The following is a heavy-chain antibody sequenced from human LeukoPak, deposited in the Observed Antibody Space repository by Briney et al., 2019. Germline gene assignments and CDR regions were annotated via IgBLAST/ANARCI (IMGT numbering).Heavy chain of an antibody. CDR1: VYTFTSYH. CDR3: ARTTSLTASGYDY. CDR2: MNPYSGDR. Sequence: ASVKVSCKTSVYTFTSYHINWVRQATGQGLEWMGWMNPYSGDRGYAQKFQGRVSITSDTSISTAYMELSSLRSEDTAVYFCARTTSLTASGYDYWGQGTLVTVSS. J-gene: IGHJ4*02. V-gene: IGHV1-8*03. D-gene: IGHD4-17*01.